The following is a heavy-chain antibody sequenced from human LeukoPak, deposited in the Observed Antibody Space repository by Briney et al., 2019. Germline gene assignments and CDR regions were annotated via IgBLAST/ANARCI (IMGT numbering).Heavy chain of an antibody. D-gene: IGHD3-10*01. J-gene: IGHJ5*02. CDR2: IYNSGST. CDR3: ARGRGAAWFDP. Sequence: SDTLALNCSVSGGHNSSYYWIWFRQPPGKSLAWIGYIYNSGSTNYNPSLKSRVTISVDTSKNQFSLKVRSVTAADTAVYYCARGRGAAWFDPWGQGSLVTVSS. CDR1: GGHNSSYY. V-gene: IGHV4-59*07.